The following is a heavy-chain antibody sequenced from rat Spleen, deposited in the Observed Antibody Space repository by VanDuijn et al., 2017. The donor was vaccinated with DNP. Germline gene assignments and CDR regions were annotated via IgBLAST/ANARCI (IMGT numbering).Heavy chain of an antibody. J-gene: IGHJ2*01. D-gene: IGHD1-2*01. Sequence: VQLRESGPGLVQPSQILSLTCTVSGSSLSNFGINWVRQPPGKGLEWIATISYDGTSTYYRDSVKGRFTISRDNAKSILYLQMNSLRSEDTATYYCAVIAAISTSRGNWFGNWGQGVMVTVSS. V-gene: IGHV5-29*01. CDR2: ISYDGTST. CDR1: GSSLSNFG. CDR3: AVIAAISTSRGNWFGN.